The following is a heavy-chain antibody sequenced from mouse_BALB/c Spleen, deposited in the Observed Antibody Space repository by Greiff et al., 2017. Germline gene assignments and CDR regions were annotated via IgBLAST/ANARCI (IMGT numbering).Heavy chain of an antibody. CDR1: GFSLTSYG. CDR2: IWSGGST. Sequence: VKLVESGPGLVQPSQSLSITCTVSGFSLTSYGVHWVRQSPGKGLEWLGVIWSGGSTDYNAAFISRLSISKDNSKSQVFFKMNSLQANDTAIYYCARRWLRRDAMDYWGQGTSVTVSS. J-gene: IGHJ4*01. D-gene: IGHD2-2*01. V-gene: IGHV2-2*02. CDR3: ARRWLRRDAMDY.